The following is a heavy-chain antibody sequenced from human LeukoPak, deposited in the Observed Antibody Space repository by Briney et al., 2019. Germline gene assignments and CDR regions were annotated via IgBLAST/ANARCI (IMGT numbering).Heavy chain of an antibody. D-gene: IGHD6-13*01. CDR2: ISSSGSTI. J-gene: IGHJ4*02. CDR1: GFTFSSYE. V-gene: IGHV3-48*03. CDR3: ASSTRPGILDY. Sequence: GGSLRLSCAASGFTFSSYEMNWVRQAPGKGLEWVSYISSSGSTIYYADSVKGRFTISRDNAKNSLYLQMNSLRAEDTAVYYCASSTRPGILDYWGQGTLVTVSS.